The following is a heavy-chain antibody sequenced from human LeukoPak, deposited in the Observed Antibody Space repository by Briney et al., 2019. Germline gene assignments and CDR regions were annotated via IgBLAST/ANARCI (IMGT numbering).Heavy chain of an antibody. V-gene: IGHV4-31*03. D-gene: IGHD6-13*01. CDR3: ARGVYIAAAQYAY. CDR2: IYYSGST. CDR1: GGSISRGGYY. Sequence: SQTLSLTCTVSGGSISRGGYYWSWIRQHPGKGLEWIGYIYYSGSTYYNPSLKSRVTMSVDTSKNQFSLKLSSVTAADTAVYYCARGVYIAAAQYAYWGQGTLVTVSS. J-gene: IGHJ4*02.